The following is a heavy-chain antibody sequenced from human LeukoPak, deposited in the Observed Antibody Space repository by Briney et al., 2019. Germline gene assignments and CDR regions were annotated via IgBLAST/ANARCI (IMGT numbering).Heavy chain of an antibody. CDR2: IYHSGST. Sequence: PSETLSLTCAVYGGSFSGYSWSWIRQPPGEGLEWIGYIYHSGSTYYNPSLKSRVTISVDRSKNQFSLKLSSVTAADTAVYYCARVWDSSGYGNAFDIWGQGTMVTVSS. J-gene: IGHJ3*02. D-gene: IGHD3-22*01. V-gene: IGHV4-30-2*01. CDR1: GGSFSGYS. CDR3: ARVWDSSGYGNAFDI.